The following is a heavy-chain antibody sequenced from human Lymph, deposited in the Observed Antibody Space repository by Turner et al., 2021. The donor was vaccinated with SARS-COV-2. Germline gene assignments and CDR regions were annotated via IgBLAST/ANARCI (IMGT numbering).Heavy chain of an antibody. V-gene: IGHV1-2*02. CDR2: INPNCGGT. D-gene: IGHD3-10*01. CDR1: GYTFTGYS. CDR3: ARSRDLQSMVRGVDPFDY. J-gene: IGHJ4*02. Sequence: QVQLVQSGAEVKKPGASGKVSCKAYGYTFTGYSMHWVRQAPGQGLEWMGCINPNCGGTNYAQKFQGRVTMTRDTSISTAYMELSRLRSDDTAVYYCARSRDLQSMVRGVDPFDYWGQGTLVTVSS.